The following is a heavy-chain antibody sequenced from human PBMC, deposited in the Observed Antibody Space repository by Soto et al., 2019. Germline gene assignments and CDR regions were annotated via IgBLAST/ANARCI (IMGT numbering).Heavy chain of an antibody. CDR2: IGTAGDT. V-gene: IGHV3-13*01. CDR1: GVTFSSYD. CDR3: ARAQRFLETNWFDP. J-gene: IGHJ5*02. Sequence: GGSLRLSCAASGVTFSSYDMHWFRQATGKGLEWVSAIGTAGDTYYPGSVKGRFTISRENAKNSLYLQMNSLRAEDTAVYYCARAQRFLETNWFDPWGQGTLVTVSS. D-gene: IGHD3-3*01.